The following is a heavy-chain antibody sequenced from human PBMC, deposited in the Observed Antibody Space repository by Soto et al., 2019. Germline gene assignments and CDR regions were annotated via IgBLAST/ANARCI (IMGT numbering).Heavy chain of an antibody. Sequence: LRLSCAASGFTFSSYGMHWVRQAPGKGLEWVAVISYDGSNKYYADSVKGRFTISRDNSKNTLYLQMNSLRAEDTAVYYCATTRGAVFGVVIDYGMDVWGQGTTVTVSS. D-gene: IGHD3-3*01. J-gene: IGHJ6*02. V-gene: IGHV3-30*03. CDR1: GFTFSSYG. CDR3: ATTRGAVFGVVIDYGMDV. CDR2: ISYDGSNK.